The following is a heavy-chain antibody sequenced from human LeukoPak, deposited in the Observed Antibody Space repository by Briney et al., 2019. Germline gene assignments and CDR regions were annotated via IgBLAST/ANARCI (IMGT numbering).Heavy chain of an antibody. CDR2: ISNSGSTI. CDR1: GYTFNSYE. V-gene: IGHV3-48*03. Sequence: QPGGSLRLSCAASGYTFNSYEMNWVRQAPGKGLEWVSYISNSGSTIYYADSVKGRFTISRDNAKNSLYLQMNSLRAEDTAVYYCARDGGYCSSPNCHIDYWGQGTLVTVSS. J-gene: IGHJ4*02. D-gene: IGHD2-2*01. CDR3: ARDGGYCSSPNCHIDY.